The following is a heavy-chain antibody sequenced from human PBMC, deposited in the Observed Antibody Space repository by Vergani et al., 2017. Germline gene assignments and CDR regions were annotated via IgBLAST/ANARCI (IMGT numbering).Heavy chain of an antibody. V-gene: IGHV4-38-2*01. J-gene: IGHJ4*02. CDR3: ASHTSSASASAVDF. CDR1: GYSISSGYY. CDR2: IYHRGST. Sequence: QVQLQESGPGLVKPSETLSLTCGVSGYSISSGYYWGWIRQSPGKGLEWIGSIYHRGSTYYNPSLTSRVTISVNTSKNHFSRMRRSVTAADTAVYYCASHTSSASASAVDFWGQGTLVTVSS.